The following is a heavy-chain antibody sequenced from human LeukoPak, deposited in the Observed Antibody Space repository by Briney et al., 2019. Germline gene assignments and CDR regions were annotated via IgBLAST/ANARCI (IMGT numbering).Heavy chain of an antibody. CDR3: ATASESGRRHIVVVTAIHYYYYGMDV. J-gene: IGHJ6*02. D-gene: IGHD2-21*02. CDR1: GFTFSSYA. CDR2: ISYDGSNK. Sequence: PGGSLRLSCAASGFTFSSYAMHWVRQAPGKGLEWVAVISYDGSNKYYADSVKGRFTISRDNSKNTLYLQMNSLRAEDTAVYYCATASESGRRHIVVVTAIHYYYYGMDVWGQGTTVTVSS. V-gene: IGHV3-30-3*01.